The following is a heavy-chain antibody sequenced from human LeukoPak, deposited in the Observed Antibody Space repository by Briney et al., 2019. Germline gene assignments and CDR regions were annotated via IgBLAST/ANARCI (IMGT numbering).Heavy chain of an antibody. D-gene: IGHD2-2*01. CDR3: PRPQGIGYCSSTSCYSFDY. V-gene: IGHV4-34*01. CDR1: GGSFSGYY. Sequence: SETLSLTCAVYGGSFSGYYWSWIRQPPGQGVEWIWEINHSGSTNYNPSLKSRVTISVDTSKNHFSLKLSSLTAAGTAVYYCPRPQGIGYCSSTSCYSFDYWGQGTLVTVSS. CDR2: INHSGST. J-gene: IGHJ4*02.